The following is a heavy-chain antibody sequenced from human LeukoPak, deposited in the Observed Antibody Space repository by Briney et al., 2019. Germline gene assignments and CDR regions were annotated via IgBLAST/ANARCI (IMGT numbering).Heavy chain of an antibody. V-gene: IGHV3-23*01. CDR2: ISGSGGST. CDR3: AAISSYYYMDV. Sequence: GGSLRLSCAASRFTFSSYGMSWVRQAPGKGLEWVSAISGSGGSTYYADSVKGRFTISRDNSENTLYLQMNSLRAEDTAVYYCAAISSYYYMDVWGKGTTVTISS. D-gene: IGHD2-21*01. CDR1: RFTFSSYG. J-gene: IGHJ6*03.